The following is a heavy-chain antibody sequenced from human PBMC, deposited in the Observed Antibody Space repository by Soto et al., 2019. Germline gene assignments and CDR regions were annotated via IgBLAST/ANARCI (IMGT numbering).Heavy chain of an antibody. Sequence: QVQLVESGGGVVQPGRSLRLSCAASGFTFSNYGMHWVRQGPGKGLEWVADISYDGSSKDYADSVKGRFTISRDNSKDTVYLPMNSLRPEDTALYYCAKDRSSSWTFDYWGQGTLVTVSS. D-gene: IGHD6-13*01. V-gene: IGHV3-30*18. CDR3: AKDRSSSWTFDY. CDR1: GFTFSNYG. CDR2: ISYDGSSK. J-gene: IGHJ4*02.